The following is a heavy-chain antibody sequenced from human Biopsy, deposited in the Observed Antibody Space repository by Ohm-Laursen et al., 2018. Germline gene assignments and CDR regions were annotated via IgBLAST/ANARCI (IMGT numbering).Heavy chain of an antibody. J-gene: IGHJ4*02. CDR2: FAPENGKT. CDR1: GYTLTGYA. Sequence: SVKVSCKASGYTLTGYAMHWVRQAPGKGLEWMGGFAPENGKTIYAQKFQGRVTMTEDTSTDTAYMELSSLRSEDTAVYYCAADINVWNVNYWGQGTQVTVSS. CDR3: AADINVWNVNY. V-gene: IGHV1-24*01. D-gene: IGHD1-1*01.